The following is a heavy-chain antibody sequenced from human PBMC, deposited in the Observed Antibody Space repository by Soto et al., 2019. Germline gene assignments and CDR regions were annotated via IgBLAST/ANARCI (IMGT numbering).Heavy chain of an antibody. Sequence: QVQLQESCPGLVKPSGTLSLTCAVSGGSFTSNNWWTWVRQPPGPGLEWIGEIYCPGSTNYHPSLQSRVTISLAKSENQCPLKVTSLTAADTAVYYCASRDTGTSVDYWCQGTLVTVSS. D-gene: IGHD1-7*01. V-gene: IGHV4-4*02. CDR3: ASRDTGTSVDY. CDR2: IYCPGST. CDR1: GGSFTSNNW. J-gene: IGHJ4*02.